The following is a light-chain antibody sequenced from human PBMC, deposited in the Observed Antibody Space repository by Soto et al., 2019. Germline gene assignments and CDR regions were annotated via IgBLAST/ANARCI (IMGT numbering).Light chain of an antibody. CDR1: SGHSIYA. Sequence: QPVLTQSPSASASLGASVRLTCTLNSGHSIYAIGWHQQQPGKDPRYLMKVNSDGSHNKGGGIPDRFSGSRSGAEIYLTISSLQSEDEADYYCQTWGTGIHVFGTGTKVTVL. CDR2: VNSDGSH. V-gene: IGLV4-69*01. CDR3: QTWGTGIHV. J-gene: IGLJ1*01.